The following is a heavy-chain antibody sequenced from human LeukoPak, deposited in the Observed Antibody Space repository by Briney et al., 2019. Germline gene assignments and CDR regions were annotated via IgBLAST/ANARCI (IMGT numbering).Heavy chain of an antibody. CDR2: INHSGST. V-gene: IGHV4-34*01. CDR3: ARQWRWFDP. J-gene: IGHJ5*02. Sequence: SETLSLTCAVYGGSFSGYYWSWIRQPPGKGLEWIGEINHSGSTNYNPSLKSRVTISVDTSKNQFSVKRSSVTAADTAVYYCARQWRWFDPWGQGTLVTVSS. D-gene: IGHD6-19*01. CDR1: GGSFSGYY.